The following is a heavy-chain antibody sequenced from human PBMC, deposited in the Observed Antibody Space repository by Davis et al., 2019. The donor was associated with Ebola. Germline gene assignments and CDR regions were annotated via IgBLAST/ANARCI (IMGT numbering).Heavy chain of an antibody. CDR1: GFTFSSYS. V-gene: IGHV3-30*02. Sequence: PGGSLRLSCAASGFTFSSYSMNWVRQAPGKGLEWVAFIRPDGGDKYYTDSVKGRFTISRDTSTNTLYLQMNSLRAEDTALYYCAKSQLEGYYYGMDVWGQGTTVTVSS. CDR3: AKSQLEGYYYGMDV. J-gene: IGHJ6*02. CDR2: IRPDGGDK. D-gene: IGHD1-1*01.